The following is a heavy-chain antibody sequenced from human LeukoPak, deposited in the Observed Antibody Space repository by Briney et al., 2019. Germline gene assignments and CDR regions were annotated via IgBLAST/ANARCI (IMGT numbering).Heavy chain of an antibody. J-gene: IGHJ6*03. CDR2: INPNSGGT. Sequence: EASVKVSCKASGYTFTSYDINWVRQATGQGLEWMGWINPNSGGTNYAQKFQGRVTMTRDTSISTAYMELSRLRSDDTAVYYCARDPTEGGEGHMDVWGKGTTVTVSS. V-gene: IGHV1-2*02. D-gene: IGHD2-15*01. CDR3: ARDPTEGGEGHMDV. CDR1: GYTFTSYD.